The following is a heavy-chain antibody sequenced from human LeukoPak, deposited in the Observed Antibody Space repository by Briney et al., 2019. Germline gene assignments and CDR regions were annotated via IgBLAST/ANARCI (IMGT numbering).Heavy chain of an antibody. CDR1: GPSVSSGSYY. CDR2: IYTSGST. J-gene: IGHJ6*03. CDR3: ARVRDYYYMDV. V-gene: IGHV4-61*02. Sequence: SSETLSFTCTVSGPSVSSGSYYWSWIRQPAGKGLEWIGRIYTSGSTNYNPSLKSRVTISVDTSKNKFSLKLSSVTAADTAVYYCARVRDYYYMDVWGKGTTVTVSS.